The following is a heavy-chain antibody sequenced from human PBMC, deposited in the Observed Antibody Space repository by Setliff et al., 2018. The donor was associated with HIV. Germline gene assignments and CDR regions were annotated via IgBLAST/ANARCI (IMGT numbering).Heavy chain of an antibody. J-gene: IGHJ2*01. CDR3: ARDKTYCNYSRCSRAGWYFDL. D-gene: IGHD2-2*01. Sequence: SETLSLTCTVSGGSISSTIYHWVWIRQPPGKGLEWIGNIHSSGITYYKPSLKSRLTISLDTSKNQFSLKLSSVTAADTAVYYCARDKTYCNYSRCSRAGWYFDLWGRGTLVTVSS. CDR2: IHSSGIT. CDR1: GGSISSTIYH. V-gene: IGHV4-39*02.